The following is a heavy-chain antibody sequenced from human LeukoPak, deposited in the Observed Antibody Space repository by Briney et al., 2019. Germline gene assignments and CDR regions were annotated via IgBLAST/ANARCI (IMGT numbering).Heavy chain of an antibody. J-gene: IGHJ4*02. D-gene: IGHD2-15*01. V-gene: IGHV3-30*02. CDR2: IRYDGIAI. Sequence: GGSLRLSCAASGFTFSSFGMNWVRQAPGKGLEWVTFIRYDGIAIQYADSVKGRFTISRDSSKNTLFLQMNRLRPEDAAVYYCAKAPVTTCRGAFCYPFDYWGLGTLVTVSS. CDR1: GFTFSSFG. CDR3: AKAPVTTCRGAFCYPFDY.